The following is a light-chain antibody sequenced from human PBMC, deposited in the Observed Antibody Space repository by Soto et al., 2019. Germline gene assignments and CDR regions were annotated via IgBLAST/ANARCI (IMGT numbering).Light chain of an antibody. CDR1: SSDVGAYDA. J-gene: IGLJ1*01. Sequence: SVLAQPASVSGSPGQSITISCTGTSSDVGAYDAVSWYQQHPGKAPQVIIYRGTKRPSGVSTRFSGSVSGNTASLTVSGLQAEDEAEYFCCSSAPESTYVFGTGTQLTVL. CDR2: RGT. CDR3: CSSAPESTYV. V-gene: IGLV2-23*01.